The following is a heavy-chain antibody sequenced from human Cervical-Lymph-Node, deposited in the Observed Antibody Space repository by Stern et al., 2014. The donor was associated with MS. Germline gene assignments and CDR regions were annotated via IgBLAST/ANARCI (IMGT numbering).Heavy chain of an antibody. V-gene: IGHV5-51*03. CDR3: ARGGYRSSDPFDV. D-gene: IGHD5-18*01. Sequence: EVQLLQSGAEVKKPGESLRISCQASGYSFSDYWIAWVRHMPGKGLEWMGIIYPGDSDTRYSPSFQGQVTISADKSIKIAYLQWSSLRTSDSALYYCARGGYRSSDPFDVWGQGTKVTVFS. CDR2: IYPGDSDT. J-gene: IGHJ3*01. CDR1: GYSFSDYW.